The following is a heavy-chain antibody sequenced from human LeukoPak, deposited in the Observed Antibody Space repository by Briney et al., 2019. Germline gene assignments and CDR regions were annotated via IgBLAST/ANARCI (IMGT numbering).Heavy chain of an antibody. CDR2: INPSGGST. J-gene: IGHJ4*02. D-gene: IGHD5-12*01. Sequence: ASVKVSCKASGYTFTSYGISWVRQAPGQGLEWMGIINPSGGSTSYAQKFQGRVTMTRDTSTSTVYMELSSLRSEDTAVYYCARDLSGYGPFDYWGQGTLVTVSS. CDR1: GYTFTSYG. V-gene: IGHV1-46*01. CDR3: ARDLSGYGPFDY.